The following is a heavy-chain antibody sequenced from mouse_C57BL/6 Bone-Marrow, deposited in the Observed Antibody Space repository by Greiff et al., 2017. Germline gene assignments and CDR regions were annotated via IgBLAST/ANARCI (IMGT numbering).Heavy chain of an antibody. D-gene: IGHD1-1*01. CDR3: ARYILYGSRPYYFDY. V-gene: IGHV1-72*01. J-gene: IGHJ2*01. CDR1: GYTFTSYW. Sequence: QVQLQQPGAELVKPGASVKLSCKASGYTFTSYWMHWVKQRPGRGLEWIGRIDPNSGGTKYNEKFKSKAPLTADKPSSTAYMQRSSLTSEDSAVYYCARYILYGSRPYYFDYWGQGTTLTVSS. CDR2: IDPNSGGT.